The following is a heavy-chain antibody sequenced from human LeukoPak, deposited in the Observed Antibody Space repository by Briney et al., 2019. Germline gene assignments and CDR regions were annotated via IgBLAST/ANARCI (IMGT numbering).Heavy chain of an antibody. D-gene: IGHD3-22*01. CDR1: GFSFSTYW. V-gene: IGHV3-23*01. CDR3: AKARDSSGYYPIDY. Sequence: GGSLRLSCEVSGFSFSTYWMSWVRQAPGKGLEWVSAISGSGGSTYYADSVKGRFTISRDNSKNTLYLQMNSLRAEDTAVYYCAKARDSSGYYPIDYWGQGTLVTVSS. J-gene: IGHJ4*02. CDR2: ISGSGGST.